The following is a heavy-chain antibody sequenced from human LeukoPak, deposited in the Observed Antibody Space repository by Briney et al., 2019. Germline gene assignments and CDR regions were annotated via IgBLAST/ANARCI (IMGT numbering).Heavy chain of an antibody. J-gene: IGHJ5*02. CDR2: IYPGDSDT. Sequence: RGESLKISFKRSGYSFTSYWIGWVRQMPGKGLEWMGIIYPGDSDTRYSPSFQGQVTISADKSISTAYLQWGSLKASDTAMYYCGRSLTGPFDPWGQGTLVTVSS. V-gene: IGHV5-51*01. CDR3: GRSLTGPFDP. CDR1: GYSFTSYW. D-gene: IGHD1-20*01.